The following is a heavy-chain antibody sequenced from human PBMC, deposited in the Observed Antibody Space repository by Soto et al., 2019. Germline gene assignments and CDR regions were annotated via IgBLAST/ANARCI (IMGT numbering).Heavy chain of an antibody. CDR1: VFTFSGSA. Sequence: GSLRLSCAASVFTFSGSAMHWVRQASGKGLEWVGRIRSKANSYATAYAASVKGRFTISRDDSKNTAYLQMNSLKTEDTAVYYCTRSDRVAGPFDYWGQGTLVTVSS. J-gene: IGHJ4*02. V-gene: IGHV3-73*01. CDR2: IRSKANSYAT. CDR3: TRSDRVAGPFDY. D-gene: IGHD6-19*01.